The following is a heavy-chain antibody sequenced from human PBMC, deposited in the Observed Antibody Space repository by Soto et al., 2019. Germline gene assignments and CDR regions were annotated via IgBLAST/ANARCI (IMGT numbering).Heavy chain of an antibody. CDR1: GFTFSSYC. J-gene: IGHJ3*02. D-gene: IGHD6-25*01. CDR3: VRDAATDACDI. CDR2: INSDGSST. V-gene: IGHV3-74*01. Sequence: EVQLVESGGGVVQPGGSLRLSCAASGFTFSSYCMHWVRQAPGKGLVWVSRINSDGSSTSYADSVKGRFTISRDNAKNTLYLQMNSLRAEDTAVYYCVRDAATDACDIWGQGTMVTVSS.